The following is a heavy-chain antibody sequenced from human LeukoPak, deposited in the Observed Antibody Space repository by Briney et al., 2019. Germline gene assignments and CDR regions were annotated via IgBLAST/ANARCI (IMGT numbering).Heavy chain of an antibody. CDR1: GYSFTAFY. CDR2: ISSYNGGA. CDR3: ARQKKQTTAIDY. D-gene: IGHD4-17*01. J-gene: IGHJ4*02. V-gene: IGHV1-18*04. Sequence: ASVKVSCKASGYSFTAFYIHWVRQAPGQGLEWMGWISSYNGGADYAQKLQGRVTMTTDTSTSTTYMELRSLRSDDTAVYYCARQKKQTTAIDYWGQGTLVTVSS.